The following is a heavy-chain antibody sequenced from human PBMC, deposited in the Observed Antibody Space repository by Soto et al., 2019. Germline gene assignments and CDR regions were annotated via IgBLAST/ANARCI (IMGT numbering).Heavy chain of an antibody. D-gene: IGHD2-2*01. J-gene: IGHJ5*02. CDR1: GFTFSDYF. Sequence: VGSLRLSCAASGFTFSDYFMSWIRQAPGKGLEWVSFISGSSDNIKYADSVKGRFTISRDNAKNSLYLQMNSLRAEDTAVYYCVRDSARIVVVPRADGDNWFDPWGQGTLLTVSS. CDR3: VRDSARIVVVPRADGDNWFDP. V-gene: IGHV3-11*06. CDR2: ISGSSDNI.